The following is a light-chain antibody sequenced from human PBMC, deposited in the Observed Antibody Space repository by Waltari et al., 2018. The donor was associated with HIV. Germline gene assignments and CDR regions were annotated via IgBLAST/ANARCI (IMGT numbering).Light chain of an antibody. J-gene: IGKJ1*01. Sequence: EIVLTQSPATLSLSPGDRATLSCRARQTISDDYVAWYQQKPGQPPRLLIYGASNRATGIPDRFSDRGSGTDFTLTLIRLETEDCALFYCQQYGGSPTFGQGTKV. V-gene: IGKV3-20*01. CDR1: QTISDDY. CDR3: QQYGGSPT. CDR2: GAS.